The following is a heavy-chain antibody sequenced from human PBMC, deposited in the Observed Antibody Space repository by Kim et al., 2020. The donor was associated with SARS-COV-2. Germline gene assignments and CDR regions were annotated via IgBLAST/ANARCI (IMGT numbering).Heavy chain of an antibody. Sequence: GGSLRLSCAASGFAFSGYGMHWVRQAPGKGLDWVTLISYDGNNKYYADSVKGRFTVSRDSSKITLYLQMNSLRAEDTAIYYCVRGGYYYLDDYWGQGTLVTVSS. CDR2: ISYDGNNK. CDR1: GFAFSGYG. CDR3: VRGGYYYLDDY. J-gene: IGHJ4*02. D-gene: IGHD3-22*01. V-gene: IGHV3-30*03.